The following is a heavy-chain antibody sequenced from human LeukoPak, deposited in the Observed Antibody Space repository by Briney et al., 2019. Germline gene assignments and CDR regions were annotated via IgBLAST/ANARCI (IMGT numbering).Heavy chain of an antibody. V-gene: IGHV3-43*02. Sequence: GGSLRLPCAASIFTFSSYAMSWVPQAPGKGLEWVSAISGDGGSTYYADSVKGRFTISRGNSKNTLYLQMNSLRTEDTALYYCAKDGSIGYCSSTSCPGPYGMDVWGQGTTVTVSS. CDR1: IFTFSSYA. CDR2: ISGDGGST. D-gene: IGHD2-2*01. CDR3: AKDGSIGYCSSTSCPGPYGMDV. J-gene: IGHJ6*02.